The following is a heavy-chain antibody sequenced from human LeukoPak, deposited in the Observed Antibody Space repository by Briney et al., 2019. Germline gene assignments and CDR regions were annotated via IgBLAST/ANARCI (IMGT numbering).Heavy chain of an antibody. V-gene: IGHV1-2*02. CDR2: INPNSGGT. CDR3: ASAEITMVRAQGHYYYYGMDV. Sequence: GASVKVSCKASGYTFTGYYMHWVRQAPGQGLEWMGWINPNSGGTNYAQKFQGRVTMTRDTSISTAYMELSRLRSDDTAVYYCASAEITMVRAQGHYYYYGMDVWGQGTTVTVSS. J-gene: IGHJ6*02. D-gene: IGHD3-10*01. CDR1: GYTFTGYY.